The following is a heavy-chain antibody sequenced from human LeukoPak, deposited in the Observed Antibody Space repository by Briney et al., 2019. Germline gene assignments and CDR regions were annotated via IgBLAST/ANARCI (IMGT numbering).Heavy chain of an antibody. D-gene: IGHD3-10*01. CDR2: INYSGST. CDR3: ARDRVRGTITYAGFDP. CDR1: GGSITSGGYY. J-gene: IGHJ5*02. V-gene: IGHV4-31*03. Sequence: SQTLSLTCTVSGGSITSGGYYWSWIRQLPGKGLEWIGYINYSGSTYYNPSLKSRVTISIDTSKNQFSLKLSSVTAADTAVYYCARDRVRGTITYAGFDPWGQGTLVTVSS.